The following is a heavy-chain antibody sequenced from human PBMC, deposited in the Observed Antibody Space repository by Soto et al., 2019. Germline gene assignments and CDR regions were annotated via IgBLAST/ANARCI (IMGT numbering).Heavy chain of an antibody. D-gene: IGHD2-21*02. V-gene: IGHV1-46*01. Sequence: QVQLVQSGAEVKKPGASVKVSCKASGDTFTDYYIHWVRQAPGQGLEWMGTVNPSGGHTTYAQHFLGKMTRTRATSTSTLYMELTSLTSEDTAIYYGASGGHVVVVTAALDYWGQGTLVTVSS. CDR1: GDTFTDYY. J-gene: IGHJ4*02. CDR3: ASGGHVVVVTAALDY. CDR2: VNPSGGHT.